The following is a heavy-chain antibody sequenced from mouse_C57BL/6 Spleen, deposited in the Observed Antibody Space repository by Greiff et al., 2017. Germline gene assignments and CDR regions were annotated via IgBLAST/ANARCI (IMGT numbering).Heavy chain of an antibody. CDR3: ARAWDGAWFAY. J-gene: IGHJ3*01. V-gene: IGHV3-6*01. D-gene: IGHD4-1*01. CDR1: GYSITSGYY. Sequence: DVQLQESGPGLVKPSQSLSLTCSVTGYSITSGYYWNWIRQFPGNKLEWMGYISYDGSNNYNPSLKNRISITRDTSKNQFFLKLNSVTTEDTATYYCARAWDGAWFAYWGQGTLVTVSA. CDR2: ISYDGSN.